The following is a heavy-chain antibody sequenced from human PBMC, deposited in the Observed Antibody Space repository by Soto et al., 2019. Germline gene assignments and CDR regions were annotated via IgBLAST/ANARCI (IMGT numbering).Heavy chain of an antibody. CDR2: INPNSGGT. V-gene: IGHV1-2*02. J-gene: IGHJ6*02. CDR3: ARSSGSYSYYDMDV. D-gene: IGHD1-26*01. CDR1: GYTFTGYY. Sequence: QVQLVQSGAEVKKPGASVKFSCKASGYTFTGYYMHWVRQAPGQGLEWMGWINPNSGGTNYAQKFQGRVNMTRDTSISTAYMELSRLRSDDTAVYYCARSSGSYSYYDMDVWGQGTTVTVSS.